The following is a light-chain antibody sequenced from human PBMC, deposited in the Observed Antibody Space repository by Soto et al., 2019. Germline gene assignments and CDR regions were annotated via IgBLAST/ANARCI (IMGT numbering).Light chain of an antibody. CDR2: GNG. CDR3: QSYDGTLSGSYV. Sequence: QSVLTQPPSVSGAPGQRVTISCTGSSSNIGAGYDVHWYQQLPGTAPKLLIYGNGNRPSGVPDRFSGSKSGTSASLAITGLQAEDEADYYCQSYDGTLSGSYVFGIGTKVTVL. J-gene: IGLJ1*01. CDR1: SSNIGAGYD. V-gene: IGLV1-40*01.